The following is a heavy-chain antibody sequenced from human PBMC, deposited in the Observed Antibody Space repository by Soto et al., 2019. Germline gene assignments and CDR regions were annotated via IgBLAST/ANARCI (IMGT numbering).Heavy chain of an antibody. J-gene: IGHJ4*02. CDR2: IYHTGNT. CDR1: GGSFVSSNW. V-gene: IGHV4-4*02. D-gene: IGHD1-26*01. CDR3: ARRSGVVGPIPLDY. Sequence: QVQLQESGLGLVKPSGTLSLTCAVSGGSFVSSNWWSWLRQSPEKGLEWIGEIYHTGNTNYNPSLKSRVTISLEKSKNQFSLKLDSLTAADTAVYYCARRSGVVGPIPLDYWGQGTLVTVSS.